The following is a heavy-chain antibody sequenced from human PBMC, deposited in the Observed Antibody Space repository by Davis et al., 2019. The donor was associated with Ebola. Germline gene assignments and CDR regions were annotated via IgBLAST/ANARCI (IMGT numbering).Heavy chain of an antibody. V-gene: IGHV5-51*01. CDR2: IYPRDSDT. CDR1: EYNFINYW. Sequence: GESLKISCKGFEYNFINYWIGWVRQTPGKGLEYMAIIYPRDSDTRYQYNSSFQGQVTISVDKSISTVYLQWSSLRASDTAIYYCARARYSISWPEAFNLWGQGTMVTVSS. J-gene: IGHJ3*01. CDR3: ARARYSISWPEAFNL. D-gene: IGHD5-12*01.